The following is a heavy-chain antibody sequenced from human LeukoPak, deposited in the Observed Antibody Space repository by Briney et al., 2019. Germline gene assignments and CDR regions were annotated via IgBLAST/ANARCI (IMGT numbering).Heavy chain of an antibody. CDR3: TRPGSSEPFDY. Sequence: AGGSLRLSCAVSGFTFSNYWMHWVRQVAGKGLVWVSRINTDGSTTNYADSVKGRFTISRDNAKNTLYLQMNSLRAEDTAVYYCTRPGSSEPFDYWGQGTLVTVSS. CDR2: INTDGSTT. CDR1: GFTFSNYW. D-gene: IGHD1-14*01. V-gene: IGHV3-74*01. J-gene: IGHJ4*02.